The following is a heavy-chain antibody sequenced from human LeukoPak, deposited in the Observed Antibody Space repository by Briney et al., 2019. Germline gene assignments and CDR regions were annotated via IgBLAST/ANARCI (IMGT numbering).Heavy chain of an antibody. Sequence: GGSLRLSCAASGFTFSSYSMNWDRQAPGKGLEWVSSISSSSSYIYYADSVKGRFTISRDNAKNSLYLQMNSLRAEDTAVYYCARGAYYYDSSLGYWGQGTLVTVSS. V-gene: IGHV3-21*01. J-gene: IGHJ4*02. D-gene: IGHD3-22*01. CDR1: GFTFSSYS. CDR3: ARGAYYYDSSLGY. CDR2: ISSSSSYI.